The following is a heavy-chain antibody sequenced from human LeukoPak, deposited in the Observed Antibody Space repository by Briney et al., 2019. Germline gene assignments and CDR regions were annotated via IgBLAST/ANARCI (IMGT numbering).Heavy chain of an antibody. CDR1: GGSISSSSYY. V-gene: IGHV4-39*01. CDR3: ARDNYGDNYYYYYMDV. Sequence: SETLSLTCTVSGGSISSSSYYWGWIRQPPGKGLEWIGSIYYSGSTYYNPSLKSRVTISVDTSKNQFSLKLSSVTAADTAVYYCARDNYGDNYYYYYMDVWGKGTTVTVSS. CDR2: IYYSGST. D-gene: IGHD4-17*01. J-gene: IGHJ6*03.